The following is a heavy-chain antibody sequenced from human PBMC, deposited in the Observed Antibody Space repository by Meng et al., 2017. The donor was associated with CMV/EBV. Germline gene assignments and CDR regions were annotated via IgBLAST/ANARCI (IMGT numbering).Heavy chain of an antibody. CDR3: ARDRNYDFWSGYSIFDY. V-gene: IGHV3-30*04. Sequence: GGSLRLSCAASGFTFSSYAMHWVRQAPGKGLEWVAVISYDGSNKYYADSVKGRFTISRDNSKNTLYLQMNSLRAEDTAVYYCARDRNYDFWSGYSIFDYWGQGTLVTVSS. J-gene: IGHJ4*02. CDR1: GFTFSSYA. D-gene: IGHD3-3*01. CDR2: ISYDGSNK.